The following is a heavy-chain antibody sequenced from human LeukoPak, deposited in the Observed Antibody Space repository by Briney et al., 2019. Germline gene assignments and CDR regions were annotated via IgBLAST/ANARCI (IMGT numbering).Heavy chain of an antibody. CDR2: INTNTGNP. D-gene: IGHD6-19*01. CDR3: AGYTSGWFHDAFDF. J-gene: IGHJ3*01. V-gene: IGHV7-4-1*02. CDR1: GYTFTHYS. Sequence: GASVKASCKASGYTFTHYSMHWVRQAPGQGLEWMGWINTNTGNPTYAQGLTGRFVFSLDTSVSTAYLQISSLKGEDTAVYYCAGYTSGWFHDAFDFWGQGTKVTVSP.